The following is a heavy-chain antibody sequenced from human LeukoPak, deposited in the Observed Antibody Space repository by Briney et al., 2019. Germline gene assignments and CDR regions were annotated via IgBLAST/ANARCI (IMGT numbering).Heavy chain of an antibody. V-gene: IGHV1-8*03. Sequence: ASVKVSCKASGYTFTSYDINWVRQATGQGLEWMGWMNPNSGNTGYAQKLQGRVTITRNTSISTAYMELSSLRSEDTAVYYCARSQITFGGVIVIYFDYWGQGTLVTVSS. CDR2: MNPNSGNT. CDR3: ARSQITFGGVIVIYFDY. J-gene: IGHJ4*02. D-gene: IGHD3-16*02. CDR1: GYTFTSYD.